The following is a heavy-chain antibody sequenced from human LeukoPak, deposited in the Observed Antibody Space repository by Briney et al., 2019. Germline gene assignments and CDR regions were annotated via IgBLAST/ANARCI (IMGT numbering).Heavy chain of an antibody. CDR3: ARVGSSWYGSRGP. V-gene: IGHV3-48*04. J-gene: IGHJ5*02. CDR1: GFSFSTYS. D-gene: IGHD3-10*01. CDR2: ISTSGSTM. Sequence: GGSLRLSCAASGFSFSTYSMNWVRQAPGKGLEWVSYISTSGSTMYYADSVKGRFTISRDNAKNSLYLQMNSLRAEDTAVYYCARVGSSWYGSRGPWGQGTLVTVSS.